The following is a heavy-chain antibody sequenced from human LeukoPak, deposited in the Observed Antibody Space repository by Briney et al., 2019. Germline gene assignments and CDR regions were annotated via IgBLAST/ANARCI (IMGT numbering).Heavy chain of an antibody. CDR2: INSSGNT. D-gene: IGHD2-15*01. J-gene: IGHJ5*02. V-gene: IGHV4-59*01. CDR3: ARVGRYCSGGSCYGENWFDP. CDR1: GGSINYYY. Sequence: PSETLSLTCTVSGGSINYYYWTWIRQPPGKGLEWIGYINSSGNTRYNPSLRSRVTMSVETSKNQFSLRLTSVTPADTAVYYCARVGRYCSGGSCYGENWFDPWGQGTLVTVSS.